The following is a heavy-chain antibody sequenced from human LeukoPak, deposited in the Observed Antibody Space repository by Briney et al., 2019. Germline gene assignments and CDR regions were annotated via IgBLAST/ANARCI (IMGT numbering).Heavy chain of an antibody. CDR3: ARDLMGASHFDY. V-gene: IGHV4-59*11. D-gene: IGHD4/OR15-4a*01. Sequence: SETLSLPCTVSSGRINNHYWTWIRQPPGKGLEWLGYIYYSGTTNYNPSLRSRVTISIDTSKNQFSLKMSSVTAADTAVYYCARDLMGASHFDYWGQGTLVTVSS. J-gene: IGHJ4*02. CDR1: SGRINNHY. CDR2: IYYSGTT.